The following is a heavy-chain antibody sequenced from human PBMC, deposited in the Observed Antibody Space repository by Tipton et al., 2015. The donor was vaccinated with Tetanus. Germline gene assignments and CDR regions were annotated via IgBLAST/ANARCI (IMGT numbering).Heavy chain of an antibody. V-gene: IGHV6-1*01. CDR2: TYYRSRWST. CDR1: GDSASSNSAV. J-gene: IGHJ3*02. D-gene: IGHD2-8*01. CDR3: ARGDVSFDI. Sequence: GLVKPSQTLSLTCAISGDSASSNSAVWNWIRQSPSRGLEWLGRTYYRSRWSTNYAVSVKSRITINPDTSKNQFSLQLTSMTPEDAAVYYCARGDVSFDIWGHGTMVTVSS.